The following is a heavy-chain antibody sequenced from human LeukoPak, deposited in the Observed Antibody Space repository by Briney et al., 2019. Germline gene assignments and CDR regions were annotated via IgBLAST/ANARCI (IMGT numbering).Heavy chain of an antibody. D-gene: IGHD1-14*01. CDR3: AKESLSRHLNHLLFDY. CDR2: ISWNSGSI. CDR1: GFTFDDYA. Sequence: PGGSLRLSCAAAGFTFDDYAMHWVRQAPGKGLEWVSGISWNSGSIGYADSVKGRFTISRDNAKNSLYLQMNSLRAEDTALYYCAKESLSRHLNHLLFDYWGQGTLVTVSS. V-gene: IGHV3-9*01. J-gene: IGHJ4*02.